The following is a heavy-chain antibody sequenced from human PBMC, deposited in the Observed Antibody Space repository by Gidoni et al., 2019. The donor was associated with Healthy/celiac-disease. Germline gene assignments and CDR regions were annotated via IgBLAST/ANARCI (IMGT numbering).Heavy chain of an antibody. J-gene: IGHJ3*02. D-gene: IGHD6-19*01. CDR2: MNPNSGNT. CDR3: ARGKRSKYSSGWWDAFDI. V-gene: IGHV1-8*01. Sequence: QVQLVQSGAEVKKPGASVKVSCKASGYTFPSYDSNWVRQATGQGLEWMGWMNPNSGNTGYAQKFQGRVTMTRNTSISTAYMELSSLRSEDTAVYYCARGKRSKYSSGWWDAFDIWGQGTMVTVSS. CDR1: GYTFPSYD.